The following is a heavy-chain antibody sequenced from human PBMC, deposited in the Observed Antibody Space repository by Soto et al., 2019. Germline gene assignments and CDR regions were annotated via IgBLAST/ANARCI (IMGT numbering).Heavy chain of an antibody. V-gene: IGHV5-51*01. J-gene: IGHJ6*02. D-gene: IGHD3-16*01. Sequence: GESLKISCKGSGYRFSSYWIAWVRQTPGKGLEWMGIIYPGDSDTRYSPSFEGQVTTSADKSSSTAYLQWSSLKASDTAMYYCARQGSNGAYYYYGMDVWGQGTTVTVSS. CDR2: IYPGDSDT. CDR1: GYRFSSYW. CDR3: ARQGSNGAYYYYGMDV.